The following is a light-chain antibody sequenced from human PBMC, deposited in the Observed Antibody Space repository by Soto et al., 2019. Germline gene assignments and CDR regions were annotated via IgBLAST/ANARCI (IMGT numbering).Light chain of an antibody. CDR2: DAS. CDR3: QTVDKWPL. CDR1: QSVRSD. V-gene: IGKV3-15*01. Sequence: EIVLTQSPGTLSLSPGERATLSCRASQSVRSDLAWYQQKPGQAPRLLIYDASRRATGVPARFSGSGSGTEFTLTISSLQSEDFAVYFCQTVDKWPLFGQGTRLEIK. J-gene: IGKJ5*01.